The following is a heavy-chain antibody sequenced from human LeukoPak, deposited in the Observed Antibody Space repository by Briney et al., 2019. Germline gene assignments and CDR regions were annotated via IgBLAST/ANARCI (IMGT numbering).Heavy chain of an antibody. J-gene: IGHJ4*02. CDR1: GFTFSSYG. D-gene: IGHD2-2*01. CDR2: ISYDGSNK. CDR3: AKDHCSSTSCYVST. Sequence: PGGSLRLSCAASGFTFSSYGMHWVRQAPGKGLEWVAVISYDGSNKYYADSVKGRFTISRDNSKNTLYLQMNSLRAEDTAVYYCAKDHCSSTSCYVSTWGQGTLVTVSS. V-gene: IGHV3-30*18.